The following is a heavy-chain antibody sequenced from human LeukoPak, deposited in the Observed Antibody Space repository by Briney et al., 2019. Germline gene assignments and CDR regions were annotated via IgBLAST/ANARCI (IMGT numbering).Heavy chain of an antibody. J-gene: IGHJ4*02. CDR2: IRYDGSNK. D-gene: IGHD1-26*01. CDR3: AKVMYSGSPSPLDY. CDR1: GFTFSSYG. V-gene: IGHV3-30*02. Sequence: GGSLRLSCAASGFTFSSYGMHWVRQAPGKGLEWVAFIRYDGSNKYYADSVKGRFTISRDNSKNTLYLQMNSLRAEDTAVYYCAKVMYSGSPSPLDYWGQGTLVTVSS.